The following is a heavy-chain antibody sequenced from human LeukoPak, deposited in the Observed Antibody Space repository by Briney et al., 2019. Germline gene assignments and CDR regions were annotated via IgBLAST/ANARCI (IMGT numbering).Heavy chain of an antibody. V-gene: IGHV1-2*02. CDR2: INPNSGGT. J-gene: IGHJ4*02. D-gene: IGHD5-18*01. Sequence: ASVKVSCKASGYIFTDYFMHWVRQAPGQGLEWMGWINPNSGGTNYAQKFQGRVTMTRDMSITTAYMELNSLRTDDTAVYYCATVGYSYGPPSDYWGQGTLVTVSS. CDR1: GYIFTDYF. CDR3: ATVGYSYGPPSDY.